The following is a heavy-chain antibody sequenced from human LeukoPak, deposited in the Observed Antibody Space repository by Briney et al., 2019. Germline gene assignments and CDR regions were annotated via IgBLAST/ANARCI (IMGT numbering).Heavy chain of an antibody. Sequence: PGGSLRLSCAASGFTFSSYAMSWVRQAPGKGLEWVSAISGSGGSTYYADSVKGRFTISRDNSKNTLYLQLDSLRTEDTAVYFCARDRVPSAADYYFDYWGQGTLVTVSS. CDR3: ARDRVPSAADYYFDY. CDR2: ISGSGGST. J-gene: IGHJ4*02. D-gene: IGHD2-21*02. V-gene: IGHV3-23*01. CDR1: GFTFSSYA.